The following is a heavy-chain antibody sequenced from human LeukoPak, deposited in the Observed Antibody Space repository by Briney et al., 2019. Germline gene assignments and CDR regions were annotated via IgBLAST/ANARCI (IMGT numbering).Heavy chain of an antibody. J-gene: IGHJ4*02. Sequence: QPGGSLRLSCAASGFTFSTYGMHWVRQAPGKGREGVAFIRYDGRNKYYADSVKGRFNIYRDNSKNTLCLQMNSLRAEDTAVYYCAKEIWPTVTTPGHTHFDYWGQGTLVTVSS. V-gene: IGHV3-30*02. CDR1: GFTFSTYG. CDR2: IRYDGRNK. CDR3: AKEIWPTVTTPGHTHFDY. D-gene: IGHD4-17*01.